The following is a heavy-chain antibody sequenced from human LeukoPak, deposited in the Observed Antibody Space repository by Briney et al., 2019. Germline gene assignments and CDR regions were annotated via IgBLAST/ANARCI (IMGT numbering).Heavy chain of an antibody. V-gene: IGHV3-23*01. CDR2: IGGSGDNT. CDR3: AKGSSAGRPYHFDY. CDR1: GFTFSSYA. Sequence: AGGSLRLSCAASGFTFSSYAMSWVRQVPGKGLEWVSVIGGSGDNTYYADSVKGRFTISRDNSKNMLYLQMNSLRAEDTAMYYCAKGSSAGRPYHFDYWGQGTLVTVSS. D-gene: IGHD3-10*01. J-gene: IGHJ4*02.